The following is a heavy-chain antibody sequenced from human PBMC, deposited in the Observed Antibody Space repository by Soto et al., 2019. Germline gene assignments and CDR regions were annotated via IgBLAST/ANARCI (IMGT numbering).Heavy chain of an antibody. CDR3: ASDSLCEGGNCPMGGFDM. D-gene: IGHD2-15*01. V-gene: IGHV5-51*01. CDR2: IYPGDSDT. CDR1: GYSFTSYF. J-gene: IGHJ3*02. Sequence: GESLKLSCNVSGYSFTSYFIGWVRQMPGKGLEWMGIIYPGDSDTRYSPSFQVQVTISPDKSISTAYLQWDTLKPSDTAIYFCASDSLCEGGNCPMGGFDMWGQGTTVTVSS.